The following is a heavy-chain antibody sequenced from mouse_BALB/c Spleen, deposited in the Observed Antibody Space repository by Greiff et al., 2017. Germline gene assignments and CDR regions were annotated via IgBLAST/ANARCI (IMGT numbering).Heavy chain of an antibody. Sequence: EVKLMESGGDLVKPGGSLKLSCAASGFTFSSYGMSWVRQTPDKRLEWVATISSGGSYTYYPDSVKGRFTISRDNAKNTLYLQMSSLKSEDTAMYYCARHGNYRDAMDYWGQGTSVTVSS. V-gene: IGHV5-6*01. CDR2: ISSGGSYT. J-gene: IGHJ4*01. CDR1: GFTFSSYG. CDR3: ARHGNYRDAMDY. D-gene: IGHD2-1*01.